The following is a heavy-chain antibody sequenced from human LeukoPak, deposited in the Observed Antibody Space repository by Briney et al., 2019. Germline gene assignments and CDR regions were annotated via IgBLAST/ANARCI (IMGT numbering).Heavy chain of an antibody. V-gene: IGHV1-69*13. D-gene: IGHD6-19*01. CDR3: ARDHSSGGPYFDY. CDR2: IIPIFGTA. CDR1: GGTFSSYA. J-gene: IGHJ4*02. Sequence: SVKVSCKASGGTFSSYAISLVRQAPGPGLEWMGGIIPIFGTANYAQKFQGRVTITADESTSTAYMELSSLRSEDTAVYYCARDHSSGGPYFDYWGQGTLVTVSS.